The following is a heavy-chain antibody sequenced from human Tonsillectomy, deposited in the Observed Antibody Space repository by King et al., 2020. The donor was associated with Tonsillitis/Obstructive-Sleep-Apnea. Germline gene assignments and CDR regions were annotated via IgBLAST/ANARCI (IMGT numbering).Heavy chain of an antibody. V-gene: IGHV3-48*03. CDR1: GFTFSSYE. CDR3: AVDTAMVWYYYGMDV. D-gene: IGHD5-18*01. J-gene: IGHJ6*02. CDR2: ISSSGSTI. Sequence: VQLVESGGGLVQPGGSLRLSCAASGFTFSSYEMNWVRQAPGKGLEWVSYISSSGSTIYYADSVKGRFTISRDNAKNSLYLQMNSLRAEDTAVYYCAVDTAMVWYYYGMDVWGQGTTVTVSS.